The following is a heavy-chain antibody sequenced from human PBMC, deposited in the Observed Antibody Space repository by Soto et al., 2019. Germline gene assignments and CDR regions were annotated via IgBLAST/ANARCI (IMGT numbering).Heavy chain of an antibody. V-gene: IGHV3-73*01. J-gene: IGHJ4*02. CDR3: TRPGPYVDTAMVKDY. CDR1: GFTFSGSA. Sequence: PGGSLRLSCAASGFTFSGSAMHWVRQASGKGLEWVGRIRSKANSYATAYAASVKGRFTISRDDSKNTAYLQMNSLKTEDTAVYYCTRPGPYVDTAMVKDYWGQGTLVTVS. D-gene: IGHD5-18*01. CDR2: IRSKANSYAT.